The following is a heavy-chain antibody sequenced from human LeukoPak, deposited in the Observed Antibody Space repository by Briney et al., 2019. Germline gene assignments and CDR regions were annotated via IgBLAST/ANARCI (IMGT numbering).Heavy chain of an antibody. Sequence: SVKVSCKASGGTFSSYAISWVRQAPGQGLEWMGGIIPIFGTANYAQKFQGRVTITTDESTSTAYMELSSLRSEDTAVYYCARVRGAGRPFDPWGQGTLVTVSS. CDR2: IIPIFGTA. J-gene: IGHJ5*02. D-gene: IGHD3-10*01. CDR3: ARVRGAGRPFDP. V-gene: IGHV1-69*05. CDR1: GGTFSSYA.